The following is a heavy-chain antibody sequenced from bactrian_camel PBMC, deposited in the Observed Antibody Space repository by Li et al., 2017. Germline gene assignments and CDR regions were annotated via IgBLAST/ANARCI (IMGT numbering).Heavy chain of an antibody. V-gene: IGHV3S40*01. J-gene: IGHJ4*01. D-gene: IGHD5*01. Sequence: DVQLVESGGGLVQPGGSLRLSCAASAYAASSMCMGWFRQAPGKEREGVAIINRRLGITDYSDSVKGRFTISRDDAKNTVYLQMNNLQPEDTALYYCARGATIWDYWGQGTQVTVS. CDR3: ARGATIWDY. CDR1: AYAASSMC. CDR2: INRRLGIT.